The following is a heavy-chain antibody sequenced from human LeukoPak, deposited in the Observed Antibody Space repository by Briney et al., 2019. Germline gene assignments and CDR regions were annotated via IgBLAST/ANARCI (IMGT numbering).Heavy chain of an antibody. CDR2: IYYSGST. D-gene: IGHD3-10*01. CDR1: GGSISSYY. V-gene: IGHV4-59*08. CDR3: ARHYGP. J-gene: IGHJ5*02. Sequence: SETLSLTCTVSGGSISSYYWSWIRQPPGKGLEWIGYIYYSGSTYYNPSLKSRVTISVDTSKNQFSLKLNSVTAADTAVYYCARHYGPWGRGTLVTVSS.